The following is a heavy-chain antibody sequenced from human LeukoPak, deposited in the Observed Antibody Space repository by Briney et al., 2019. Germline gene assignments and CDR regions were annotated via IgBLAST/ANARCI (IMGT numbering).Heavy chain of an antibody. J-gene: IGHJ4*02. V-gene: IGHV4-59*01. Sequence: PSETLALTCTVSGGSISSYYWSWIRQPPGKGLEWIGYIYYSGSTNYNPSLKSRVTISVDTSKNQFSLKLSSVTAADTAVYYCARVGDWNDLVYWGQGTLVTVSS. CDR2: IYYSGST. D-gene: IGHD1-1*01. CDR3: ARVGDWNDLVY. CDR1: GGSISSYY.